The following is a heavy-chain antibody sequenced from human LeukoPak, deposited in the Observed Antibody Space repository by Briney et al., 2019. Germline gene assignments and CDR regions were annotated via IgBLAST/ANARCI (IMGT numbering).Heavy chain of an antibody. J-gene: IGHJ4*02. CDR3: ATLTVRGVINI. CDR1: GVSFSNAW. Sequence: GSLTLSCAASGVSFSNAWLNWVRQAPGKGLEWVGRIQSKTDGGTTEYAAPVKGRFTISSDDSKTTLYLQMNSLKTEDTAVYYCATLTVRGVINIWGQGTLVTVSS. V-gene: IGHV3-15*01. D-gene: IGHD3-10*01. CDR2: IQSKTDGGTT.